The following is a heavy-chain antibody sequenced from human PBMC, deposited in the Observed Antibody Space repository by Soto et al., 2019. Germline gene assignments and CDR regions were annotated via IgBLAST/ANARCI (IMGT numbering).Heavy chain of an antibody. V-gene: IGHV6-1*01. CDR1: GDSVSSNSAG. D-gene: IGHD3-3*01. CDR3: ARDTDFGY. J-gene: IGHJ4*02. Sequence: PSQTLSLTCVISGDSVSSNSAGWNWIRQSPSRGLEWLGRTFYRSRWYIEYGISVKSRITINPDTSRNQISLQLNSVTPEDSAIYYCARDTDFGYWGRGTQVTVSS. CDR2: TFYRSRWYI.